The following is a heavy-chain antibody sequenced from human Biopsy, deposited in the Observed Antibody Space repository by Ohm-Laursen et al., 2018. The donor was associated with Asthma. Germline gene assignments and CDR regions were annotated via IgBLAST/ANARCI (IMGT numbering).Heavy chain of an antibody. CDR1: GFTFSSYG. CDR3: TASFAY. Sequence: SLRLSCAASGFTFSSYGMHWVRQVPGKGLVWVSNINSDGTVATYADSVKGRFTVSRDNAKNTLYLQMNSLRAEDTAIYFCTASFAYWGQGTLVTVSS. J-gene: IGHJ4*02. D-gene: IGHD5-18*01. CDR2: INSDGTVA. V-gene: IGHV3-74*03.